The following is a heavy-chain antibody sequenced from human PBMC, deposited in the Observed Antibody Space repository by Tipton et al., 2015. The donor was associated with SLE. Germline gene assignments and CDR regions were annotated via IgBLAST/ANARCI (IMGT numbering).Heavy chain of an antibody. CDR2: IRSKANNYAT. J-gene: IGHJ4*02. D-gene: IGHD6-6*01. CDR1: GFTFSSYA. V-gene: IGHV3-73*01. Sequence: SLRLSCAASGFTFSSYAMSWVRQAPGKGLEWVGRIRSKANNYATGYAGSVKGRFTISRDDSKNTAYLQMNSLKAEDTAVYYCTRPSTSSKDYWGQGTLVTVSS. CDR3: TRPSTSSKDY.